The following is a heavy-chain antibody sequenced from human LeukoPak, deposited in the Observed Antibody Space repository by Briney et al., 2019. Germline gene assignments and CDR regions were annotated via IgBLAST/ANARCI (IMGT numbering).Heavy chain of an antibody. J-gene: IGHJ6*04. CDR2: IYSGGST. Sequence: GGSLRLSCAASGFTVSSNYMSWVRQAPAKGLEWVSVIYSGGSTYYADSVKGRFTISRDNSKNTLYLQMNSLRAEDTAVYYCASVVPAAKWYGMDVWGKGTTVTVSS. CDR3: ASVVPAAKWYGMDV. D-gene: IGHD2-2*01. CDR1: GFTVSSNY. V-gene: IGHV3-53*01.